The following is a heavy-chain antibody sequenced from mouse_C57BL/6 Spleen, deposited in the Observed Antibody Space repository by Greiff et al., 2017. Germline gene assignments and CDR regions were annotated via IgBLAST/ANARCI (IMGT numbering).Heavy chain of an antibody. J-gene: IGHJ1*03. Sequence: QVQLKQSGPGLVQPSQSLSITCTVSGFSLTSYGVHWVRQSPGQGLEWLGVIWRGGSTDYNAAFISRLSISKDNSKSQVFFKMNSLQADDTAIYYCARVWDWYFDVWGTGTTVTVSS. CDR3: ARVWDWYFDV. V-gene: IGHV2-2*01. CDR1: GFSLTSYG. D-gene: IGHD4-1*01. CDR2: IWRGGST.